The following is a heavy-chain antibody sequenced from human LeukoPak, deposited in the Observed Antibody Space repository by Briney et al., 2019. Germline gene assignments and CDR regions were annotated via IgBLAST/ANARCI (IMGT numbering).Heavy chain of an antibody. V-gene: IGHV3-23*01. D-gene: IGHD4-17*01. CDR3: SYSGSGDYYFDY. CDR1: GFTFSSYA. J-gene: IGHJ4*02. Sequence: QAGGSLRLSCAASGFTFSSYAMSWVRQAPGKGLEWVSSVSGSGGSTYYADSVKGRFTISRDNSKNTLYLQMNSLRAEDTAVYYSSYSGSGDYYFDYWGQGTLVTVSS. CDR2: VSGSGGST.